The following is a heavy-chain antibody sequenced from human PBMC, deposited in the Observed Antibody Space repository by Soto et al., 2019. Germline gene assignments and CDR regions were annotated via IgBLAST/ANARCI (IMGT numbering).Heavy chain of an antibody. CDR1: GFTFSSYA. Sequence: EVQLLESGGGLVQPGGSLRLSCAASGFTFSSYAMSWVRQAPGKGLEWVSAISGSGGSTYYADSVKGRFTISRDNSKNTLYLQMNSLRAEDTAVYYCAKRYSSGWSATEYWYFALWGRGTLVTVSS. CDR3: AKRYSSGWSATEYWYFAL. CDR2: ISGSGGST. V-gene: IGHV3-23*01. J-gene: IGHJ2*01. D-gene: IGHD6-19*01.